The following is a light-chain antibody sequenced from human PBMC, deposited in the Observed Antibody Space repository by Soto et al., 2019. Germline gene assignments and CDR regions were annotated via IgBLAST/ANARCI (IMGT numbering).Light chain of an antibody. CDR1: SSNIGSNT. CDR2: STN. J-gene: IGLJ2*01. CDR3: AAWDGSLNVVL. Sequence: QSVLTQPPSASGTPGQRVTISCSGSSSNIGSNTVNWYQQLPGSAPKLLMYSTNQRPSGVPDRFSGSKSGTSASLAISGLQSEDEADYYCAAWDGSLNVVLFGRGTKVTVL. V-gene: IGLV1-44*01.